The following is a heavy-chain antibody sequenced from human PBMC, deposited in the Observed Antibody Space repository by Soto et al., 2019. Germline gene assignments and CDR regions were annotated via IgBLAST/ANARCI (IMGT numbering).Heavy chain of an antibody. D-gene: IGHD5-12*01. CDR1: GYTLTELS. V-gene: IGHV1-24*01. J-gene: IGHJ4*02. CDR2: FDNEDGET. CDR3: AKATGVRGYSGSAFDY. Sequence: SVKVSCKVPGYTLTELSMQWVRQSTEKGIEWMGSFDNEDGETIYAQKFQGRVTMTEDASTDTAYMELNSLRAEDTAVYYCAKATGVRGYSGSAFDYWGQGTLVTVSS.